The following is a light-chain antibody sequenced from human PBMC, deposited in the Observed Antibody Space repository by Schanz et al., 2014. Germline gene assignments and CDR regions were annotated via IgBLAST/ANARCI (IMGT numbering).Light chain of an antibody. Sequence: QLVLSQPPSASATPGQRVTISCSGSSSNIGSNFVYWYQQFPGTAPQLLISGGDERPSGVPDRFSDSKSGTSASLAISGLRSEDEADYYCASWDDNLGAPVFGGGTKLTVL. CDR1: SSNIGSNF. CDR3: ASWDDNLGAPV. CDR2: GGD. J-gene: IGLJ3*02. V-gene: IGLV1-47*01.